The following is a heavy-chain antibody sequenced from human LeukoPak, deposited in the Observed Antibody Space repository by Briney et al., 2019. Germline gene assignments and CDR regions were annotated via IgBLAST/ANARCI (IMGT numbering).Heavy chain of an antibody. CDR1: GFTFSSYA. CDR3: ARERIYFGSGRDLTDARLFYYYGMDV. CDR2: IYSDGRT. Sequence: PGGSLRLSCAASGFTFSSYAMSWVRQAPGKGLEWVSVIYSDGRTYYSDSVKGRFTISSDNSENTLYLQMNSLRAEDTAVYYCARERIYFGSGRDLTDARLFYYYGMDVWGQGTTVTVSS. J-gene: IGHJ6*02. D-gene: IGHD3-10*01. V-gene: IGHV3-53*01.